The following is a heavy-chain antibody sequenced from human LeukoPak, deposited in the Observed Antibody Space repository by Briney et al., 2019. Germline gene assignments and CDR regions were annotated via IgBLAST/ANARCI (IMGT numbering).Heavy chain of an antibody. Sequence: ASVKVSCKASGYTFTGYYMHWVRQAPGQGLEWMGWINPSSGGTNYAQKFQGRVTMTRDTSISTAYMELSRLRSDDTAVYYCARDRRGSYLFDYWGQGTLVTVSS. CDR1: GYTFTGYY. CDR2: INPSSGGT. D-gene: IGHD1-26*01. J-gene: IGHJ4*02. CDR3: ARDRRGSYLFDY. V-gene: IGHV1-2*02.